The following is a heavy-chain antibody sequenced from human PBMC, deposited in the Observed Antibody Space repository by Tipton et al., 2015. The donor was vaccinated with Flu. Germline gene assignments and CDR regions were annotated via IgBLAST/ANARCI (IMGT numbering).Heavy chain of an antibody. CDR1: GASISSRSYY. CDR3: AREKDSSGSEYFQH. J-gene: IGHJ1*01. CDR2: IYSSGST. V-gene: IGHV4-39*07. D-gene: IGHD6-19*01. Sequence: TLSLTCTVSGASISSRSYYWGWIRQPPGKGLEWIGCIYSSGSTYYNPSLKSRVTISLDTSKNQFSLKLSSVTAADTAVDYCAREKDSSGSEYFQHWGQGTLVTVSS.